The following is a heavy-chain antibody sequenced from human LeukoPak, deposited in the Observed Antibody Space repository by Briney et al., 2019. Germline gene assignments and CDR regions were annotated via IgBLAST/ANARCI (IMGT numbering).Heavy chain of an antibody. D-gene: IGHD3-16*02. CDR3: VREAGDIVTVPGVEDYFYYCMDV. V-gene: IGHV4-4*07. CDR1: GASISNYY. J-gene: IGHJ6*03. Sequence: PSETLSLTCGVSGASISNYYWSWIRQPAGKGLEWIGRLYTNGSANFHPSLKSRVTLSADTSANQFSLRLRSMTAADTAVYYCVREAGDIVTVPGVEDYFYYCMDVWGKGTTVTVSS. CDR2: LYTNGSA.